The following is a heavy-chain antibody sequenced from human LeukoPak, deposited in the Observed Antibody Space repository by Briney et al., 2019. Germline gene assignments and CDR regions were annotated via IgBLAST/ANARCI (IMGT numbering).Heavy chain of an antibody. D-gene: IGHD6-19*01. CDR3: ARDPLAVAGNWFDP. CDR1: GYTFTSYG. CDR2: SSAYNGNT. J-gene: IGHJ5*02. V-gene: IGHV1-18*01. Sequence: APVKVSCKASGYTFTSYGISWVRQAPGHRLEWMGWSSAYNGNTTYAQKLQGRVTMTTDTSTSTAYMELRSLRSDDTAVYYCARDPLAVAGNWFDPWGQGTLVTVPS.